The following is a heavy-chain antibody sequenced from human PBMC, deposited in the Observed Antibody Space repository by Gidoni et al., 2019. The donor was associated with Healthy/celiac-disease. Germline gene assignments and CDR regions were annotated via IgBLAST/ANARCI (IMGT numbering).Heavy chain of an antibody. V-gene: IGHV4-61*02. CDR2: IYTSGST. Sequence: QVPLQESGPGLVKPSQTLSLTCTVSGGSISSGSYYWSWIRQPAGKGLEWIGRIYTSGSTNYNPSLKSRVTISVDTSKNQFSLKLSSVTAADTAVYYCARTAVDTAMVNYFDYWGQGTLVTVSS. J-gene: IGHJ4*02. D-gene: IGHD5-18*01. CDR3: ARTAVDTAMVNYFDY. CDR1: GGSISSGSYY.